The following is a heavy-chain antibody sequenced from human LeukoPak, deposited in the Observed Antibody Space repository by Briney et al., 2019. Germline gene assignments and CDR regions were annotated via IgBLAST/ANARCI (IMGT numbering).Heavy chain of an antibody. CDR3: ARRGAVLDILTDQILRSGMDV. D-gene: IGHD3-9*01. CDR1: GYTFTGYY. V-gene: IGHV1-2*02. Sequence: ASVKVSCKASGYTFTGYYMHWVRQAPGQGLEWMGWINPNSGGTNYAQKFQGRVTMTRDTSISTAYMELSRLRSDDTAVYYCARRGAVLDILTDQILRSGMDVWGQGTTVTVSS. CDR2: INPNSGGT. J-gene: IGHJ6*02.